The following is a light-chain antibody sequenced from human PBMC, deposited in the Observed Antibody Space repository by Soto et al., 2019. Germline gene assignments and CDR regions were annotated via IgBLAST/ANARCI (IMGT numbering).Light chain of an antibody. V-gene: IGKV3-20*01. CDR2: GAS. CDR1: QSVSSSY. CDR3: QQYCSSGAT. J-gene: IGKJ3*01. Sequence: EIVLTQSPGTLSLSPGERATLSCRASQSVSSSYLAWYQQKPGQAPRLLIYGASSRATGIPDRFSGSGSGTDFTLTISRLEPEDFAVYYCQQYCSSGATFGPGTKVDIK.